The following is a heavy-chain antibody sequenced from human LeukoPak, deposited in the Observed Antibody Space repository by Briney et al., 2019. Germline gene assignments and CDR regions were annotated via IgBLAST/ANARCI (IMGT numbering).Heavy chain of an antibody. Sequence: ASVKVSCKASGYTFTGYYMHWVRQAPGQGLEWMGWINPNSGGTNYAQKFQGRVTMTRDTSISTAYMELSRLRSDDTAVYYRARDYDSSGYYYSSWFDPWGQGTLVTVSS. CDR3: ARDYDSSGYYYSSWFDP. D-gene: IGHD3-22*01. CDR1: GYTFTGYY. J-gene: IGHJ5*02. V-gene: IGHV1-2*02. CDR2: INPNSGGT.